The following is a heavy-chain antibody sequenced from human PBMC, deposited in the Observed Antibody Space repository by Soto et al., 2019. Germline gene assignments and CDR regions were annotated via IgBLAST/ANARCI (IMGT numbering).Heavy chain of an antibody. CDR3: AKAAYSSGWYGWFDP. CDR1: GFTFSSYG. CDR2: ISYDGSNK. D-gene: IGHD6-19*01. J-gene: IGHJ5*02. Sequence: QVQLVESGGGVVQPGRSLRLSCAASGFTFSSYGMHWVRQAPGKGLEWVAVISYDGSNKYYADSVKGRFTISRDNSKNTLYLQMNSLRAEDTAVYYCAKAAYSSGWYGWFDPWGQGTLVTVSS. V-gene: IGHV3-30*18.